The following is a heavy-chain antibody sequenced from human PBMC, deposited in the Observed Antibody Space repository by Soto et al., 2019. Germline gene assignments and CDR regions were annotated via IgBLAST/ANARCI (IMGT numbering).Heavy chain of an antibody. Sequence: PGESLKISCKGSGYSFTSYWISWVRQMPGKGLEWMGRIDPSDSYTNYSPSFQGHVTISADKSISTAYLQWSSLKASDTAMYYCARRQISTLLYEVVAATPHYYYYGMDVWGQGTTVTVSS. J-gene: IGHJ6*02. D-gene: IGHD2-15*01. V-gene: IGHV5-10-1*01. CDR3: ARRQISTLLYEVVAATPHYYYYGMDV. CDR1: GYSFTSYW. CDR2: IDPSDSYT.